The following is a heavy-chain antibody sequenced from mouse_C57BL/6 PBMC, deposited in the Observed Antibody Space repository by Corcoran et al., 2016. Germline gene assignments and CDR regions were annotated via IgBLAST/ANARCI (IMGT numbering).Heavy chain of an antibody. Sequence: QIQLVQSGPELKKPGETVKISCKASGYTFTTYGMSWVKQAPGKGLKWMGWINTYSGVPTYADDFKGRFAFSLETSASTAYLQINNLKNEDTATYFCARGEGYYAMDYWGQGTSVTVSS. CDR1: GYTFTTYG. J-gene: IGHJ4*01. V-gene: IGHV9-3*01. CDR2: INTYSGVP. CDR3: ARGEGYYAMDY.